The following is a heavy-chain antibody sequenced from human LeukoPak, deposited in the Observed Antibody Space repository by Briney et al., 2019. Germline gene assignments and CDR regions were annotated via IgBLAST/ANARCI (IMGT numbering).Heavy chain of an antibody. V-gene: IGHV4-59*08. Sequence: SETLSLTCTVSGGSISSYYWSWVRQPPGKGLEWVGDICYSGSTNYNPSVKSRVTISVVTSNNQFSLKLSSVPAADTAVYYCASTPVRIAAAGSYGMDVWGQGTTVTVSS. J-gene: IGHJ6*02. CDR1: GGSISSYY. CDR2: ICYSGST. D-gene: IGHD6-13*01. CDR3: ASTPVRIAAAGSYGMDV.